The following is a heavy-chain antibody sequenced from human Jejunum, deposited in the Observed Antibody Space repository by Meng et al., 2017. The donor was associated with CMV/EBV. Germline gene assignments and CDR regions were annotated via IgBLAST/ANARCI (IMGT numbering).Heavy chain of an antibody. J-gene: IGHJ3*02. V-gene: IGHV3-23*01. CDR1: GFTFTTYD. Sequence: SGFTFTTYDMSWVRQSPGKGLEWVSTISGGGGSTKNADSVKGRFTISRDNSKNTVYLQMDSLRAEDTAVYYCAKGRSTNWYDAFDIWGQGTMVTVSS. D-gene: IGHD1-1*01. CDR2: ISGGGGST. CDR3: AKGRSTNWYDAFDI.